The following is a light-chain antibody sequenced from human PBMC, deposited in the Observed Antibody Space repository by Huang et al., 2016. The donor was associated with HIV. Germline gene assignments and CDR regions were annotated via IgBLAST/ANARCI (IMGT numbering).Light chain of an antibody. CDR3: QQYNNWPPLLT. CDR2: GAS. V-gene: IGKV3-15*01. J-gene: IGKJ4*01. Sequence: EIVLTQSPATLSLSPGERAALSCRATQSINNNLAWYQQQPGQSPRLLIYGASTRATGIPARFRGSGSGTEFTLTISSLQSEDFAVYYCQQYNNWPPLLTFGGGTKVDIK. CDR1: QSINNN.